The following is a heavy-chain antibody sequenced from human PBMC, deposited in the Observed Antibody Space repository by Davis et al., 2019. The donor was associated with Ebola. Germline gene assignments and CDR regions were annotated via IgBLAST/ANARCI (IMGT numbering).Heavy chain of an antibody. Sequence: GESLKISCAASGCTFSSYAMSWVRQAPGKGLEWVSGISGSGGTTYYADSVKGRFTISRDNSKNTLYLQMNSLRAEDTAVYYCAKGPVWDIVVVVATTRLDYWGQGTLVTVSS. D-gene: IGHD2-15*01. CDR1: GCTFSSYA. V-gene: IGHV3-23*01. CDR2: ISGSGGTT. CDR3: AKGPVWDIVVVVATTRLDY. J-gene: IGHJ4*02.